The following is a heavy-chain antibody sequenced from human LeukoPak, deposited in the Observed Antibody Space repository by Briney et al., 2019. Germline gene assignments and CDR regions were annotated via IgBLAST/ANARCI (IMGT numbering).Heavy chain of an antibody. CDR3: ARVATTTNPPQRPFDY. CDR1: GYSINSGYC. D-gene: IGHD5-12*01. V-gene: IGHV4-38-2*01. Sequence: PSETLSLTCAVSGYSINSGYCWGWIRQRPGKGLEWIGSIYHSGSTYYNPSLKSRVTISVDTSKNHSSLKLSSVTAADTAVYYCARVATTTNPPQRPFDYWGQGTLVTVSS. J-gene: IGHJ4*02. CDR2: IYHSGST.